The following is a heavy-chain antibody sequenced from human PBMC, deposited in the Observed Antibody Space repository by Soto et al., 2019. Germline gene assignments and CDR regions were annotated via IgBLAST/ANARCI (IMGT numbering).Heavy chain of an antibody. V-gene: IGHV3-7*01. D-gene: IGHD5-18*01. CDR3: ARQVRGYSYGYYYYGMDV. CDR1: GFTFSSYW. J-gene: IGHJ6*02. CDR2: IKQDGSEK. Sequence: EVQLVESGGGLVQPGGSLRLSCAASGFTFSSYWMSWVRQAPGKGLEWVANIKQDGSEKYYVDSVKGRFIISRDNAKNSLYLQMNSLRAEYTAVYYCARQVRGYSYGYYYYGMDVWGQGTTVTVSS.